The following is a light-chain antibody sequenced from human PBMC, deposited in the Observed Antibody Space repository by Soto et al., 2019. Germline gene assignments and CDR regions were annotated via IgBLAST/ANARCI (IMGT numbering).Light chain of an antibody. CDR1: QGIRND. CDR2: AAS. J-gene: IGKJ2*01. Sequence: AIQMTQSPYSLSASVGDRVTITCRASQGIRNDLGWYQQKPGKAPKLLIYAASSLQSGVPSRFSGRGSGTDFTLTISSLQPEDFATYYCLQDYHYPYTFGQGTKLEIK. CDR3: LQDYHYPYT. V-gene: IGKV1-6*01.